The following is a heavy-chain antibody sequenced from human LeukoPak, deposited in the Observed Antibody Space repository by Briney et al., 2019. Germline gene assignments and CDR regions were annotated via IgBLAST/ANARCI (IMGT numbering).Heavy chain of an antibody. D-gene: IGHD7-27*01. CDR3: ARGGDRMDYYYYMDV. V-gene: IGHV1-69*05. CDR1: GGTFSSYA. CDR2: IIPIFGTA. Sequence: SVKVSCKASGGTFSSYAIIWVRQAPGQGLEWMGGIIPIFGTANYAQKFQGRVTITTDESTSTAYMEPSSLRSEDTAVYYCARGGDRMDYYYYMDVWGKGTTVTVSS. J-gene: IGHJ6*03.